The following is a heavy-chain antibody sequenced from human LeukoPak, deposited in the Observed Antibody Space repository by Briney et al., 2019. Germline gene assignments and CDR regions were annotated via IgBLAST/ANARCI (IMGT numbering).Heavy chain of an antibody. D-gene: IGHD2-15*01. V-gene: IGHV3-23*01. J-gene: IGHJ4*02. CDR2: ISASGGGI. Sequence: PGGSLRLSCAASGFTFSDSAMSWVRQAPGKGLEWVSTISASGGGIHYADSVKGRFTVSRDNSKNTLYLQMNSLRAEDTAVYYCAKGGGSSCYSPSDYWGQGTLVTVSS. CDR3: AKGGGSSCYSPSDY. CDR1: GFTFSDSA.